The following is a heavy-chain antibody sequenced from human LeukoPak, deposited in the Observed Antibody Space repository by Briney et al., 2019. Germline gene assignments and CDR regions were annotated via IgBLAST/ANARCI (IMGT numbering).Heavy chain of an antibody. D-gene: IGHD3-10*01. CDR3: AREELLWFGSSWFDP. CDR2: IFYSGST. Sequence: SETLSLTCTVSGGSISSSSYYWGWIRQPPGKGLEWIGSIFYSGSTYYNPSLKSRVTISVDTSKNEFSLKLSSVTAADTAVYYRAREELLWFGSSWFDPWGQGTLVTVSS. V-gene: IGHV4-39*07. CDR1: GGSISSSSYY. J-gene: IGHJ5*02.